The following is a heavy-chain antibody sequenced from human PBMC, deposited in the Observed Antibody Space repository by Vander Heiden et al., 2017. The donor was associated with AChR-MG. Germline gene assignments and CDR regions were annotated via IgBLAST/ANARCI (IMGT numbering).Heavy chain of an antibody. CDR1: GYPFPSYG. J-gene: IGHJ6*02. V-gene: IGHV1-18*01. Sequence: QVQLVQSGAEVQKPGASVQVSCKASGYPFPSYGISWGRQAPGQGLEWMGWISAYNGNTNYAQKLQGRVTMTTDTSTSTAYMELRSLRSDDTAVYYCARDLSSSWYGGNYGMDVWGQGTTVTVSS. CDR3: ARDLSSSWYGGNYGMDV. CDR2: ISAYNGNT. D-gene: IGHD6-13*01.